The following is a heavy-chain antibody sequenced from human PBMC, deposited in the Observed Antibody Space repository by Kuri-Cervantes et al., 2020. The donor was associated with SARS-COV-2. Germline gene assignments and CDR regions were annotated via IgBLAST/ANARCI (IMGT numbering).Heavy chain of an antibody. CDR3: ARDYGSGPSGAYYYYGMDV. J-gene: IGHJ6*02. V-gene: IGHV3-21*01. D-gene: IGHD3-10*01. Sequence: GGSLRLSCAASGFTFSSYSMNWARQAPGKGLEWVSSISSSSSYISHADSMKGRFTISRDNAKNSLYLQMNSLRAEDTAVYYCARDYGSGPSGAYYYYGMDVWGQGTTVTVSS. CDR1: GFTFSSYS. CDR2: ISSSSSYI.